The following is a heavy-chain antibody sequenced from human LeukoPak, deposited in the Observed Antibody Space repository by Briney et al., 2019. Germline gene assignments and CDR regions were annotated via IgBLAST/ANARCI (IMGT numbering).Heavy chain of an antibody. CDR1: GGSISSFY. J-gene: IGHJ4*02. D-gene: IGHD3-16*01. CDR3: ARDQRLGTFDY. Sequence: SGTPSLTCTVSGGSISSFYWSWIRQPPGKGLEWIGYIYYSGNTKYNPSLKGRVTILVDTSKNQFSLKLSSVTAADTAVYYCARDQRLGTFDYWGQGTLVTVSS. V-gene: IGHV4-59*01. CDR2: IYYSGNT.